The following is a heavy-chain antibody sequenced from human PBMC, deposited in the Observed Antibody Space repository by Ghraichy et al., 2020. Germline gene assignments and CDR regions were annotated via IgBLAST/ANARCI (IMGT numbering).Heavy chain of an antibody. CDR3: AKEGPSRGWYWGPFDY. Sequence: GGSLRLSCAASGFTFTNYAMSWVRQAPGKGLEWVSGVSGSSTSTYYADSVKGRFTISRDKSKNTLYLQMNSLRVEDTAVYYCAKEGPSRGWYWGPFDYWGQGTLVTVSS. V-gene: IGHV3-23*01. CDR1: GFTFTNYA. D-gene: IGHD6-19*01. J-gene: IGHJ4*02. CDR2: VSGSSTST.